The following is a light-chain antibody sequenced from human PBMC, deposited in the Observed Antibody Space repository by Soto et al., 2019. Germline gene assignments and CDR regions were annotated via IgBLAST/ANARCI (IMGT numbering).Light chain of an antibody. V-gene: IGLV2-23*01. J-gene: IGLJ1*01. CDR1: SSDVGSYNL. CDR2: EGS. Sequence: QSALTQPASVSGSPGQSMTMSGTGTSSDVGSYNLVSWYQQHPGKAPKLMIYEGSKRPSGVSNRFSGSKSGNTASLTISGLQAEDEADYYCCSYAGSSTFVFGTGTKVTVL. CDR3: CSYAGSSTFV.